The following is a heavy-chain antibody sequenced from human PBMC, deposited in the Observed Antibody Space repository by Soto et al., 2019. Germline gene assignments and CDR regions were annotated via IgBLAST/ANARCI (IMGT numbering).Heavy chain of an antibody. CDR2: IYWNDDK. CDR3: AHRPSGWYLFDY. V-gene: IGHV2-5*01. J-gene: IGHJ4*02. CDR1: GFSLSTSGLG. D-gene: IGHD6-19*01. Sequence: QITLKESGPTLVRPTQTLTLTCTFSGFSLSTSGLGVGWIRQPPGKALEWLALIYWNDDKRYSPSLKARLTITKDTSKHQVVLTMTKMDPVDTATYYCAHRPSGWYLFDYWGQGTLVTVSS.